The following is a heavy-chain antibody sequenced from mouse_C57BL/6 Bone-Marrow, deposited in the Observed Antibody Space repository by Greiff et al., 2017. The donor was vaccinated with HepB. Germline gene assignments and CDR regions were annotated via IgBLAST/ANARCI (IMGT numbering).Heavy chain of an antibody. V-gene: IGHV5-15*01. J-gene: IGHJ1*03. D-gene: IGHD1-1*01. CDR2: ISNLAYSI. CDR1: GFTFSDYG. Sequence: EVKLLESGGGLVQPGGSLKLSCAASGFTFSDYGMAWVRQAPGKGPEWVAFISNLAYSIYYEDTVTGRFTISRENAKSTLYLEMSSLRSEDTAVYYCARRTTVGYFDVGGRGTTVTVSS. CDR3: ARRTTVGYFDV.